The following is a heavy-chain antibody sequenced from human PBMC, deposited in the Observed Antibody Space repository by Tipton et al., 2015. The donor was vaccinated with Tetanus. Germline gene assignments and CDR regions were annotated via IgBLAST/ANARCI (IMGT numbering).Heavy chain of an antibody. CDR2: ISSTSIYM. CDR3: AREADCSGGSCFSGDFDN. Sequence: SLRLSCTASGFTFSNHIMNWVRRAPGKGLEWVASISSTSIYMYYADSVKGRLTISRDNAKNSLYLQMNSLRAEDTAVYYCAREADCSGGSCFSGDFDNWGQGTQVTVSS. V-gene: IGHV3-21*01. D-gene: IGHD2-15*01. CDR1: GFTFSNHI. J-gene: IGHJ4*02.